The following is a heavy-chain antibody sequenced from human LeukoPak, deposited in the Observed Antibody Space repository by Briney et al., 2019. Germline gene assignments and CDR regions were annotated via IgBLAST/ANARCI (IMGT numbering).Heavy chain of an antibody. CDR1: GFTFSSYA. D-gene: IGHD3-9*01. CDR3: GCTAYYDILTGYPDY. V-gene: IGHV3-23*01. CDR2: ISGSGGST. Sequence: GGSLRLSCAASGFTFSSYAMSWVRQAPGKGLEWVSAISGSGGSTYYADSVKGRFTISRDNSKNSLYLQMNSLRAEDTAVYYCGCTAYYDILTGYPDYWGQGTLVTVSS. J-gene: IGHJ4*02.